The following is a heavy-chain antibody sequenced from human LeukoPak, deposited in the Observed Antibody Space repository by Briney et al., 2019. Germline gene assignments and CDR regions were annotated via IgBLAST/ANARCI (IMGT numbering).Heavy chain of an antibody. Sequence: GGSLRLSCAASGFTVSSNYMSWVRQAPGKGLEWDSSISDSGGSTFYAASVKGRFTISRDNSENTLYLQMNSLRAEDTAVYYCAKDLVGTTLYYFDYWGQGTLVTVSS. CDR3: AKDLVGTTLYYFDY. J-gene: IGHJ4*02. D-gene: IGHD1-26*01. V-gene: IGHV3-23*01. CDR2: ISDSGGST. CDR1: GFTVSSNY.